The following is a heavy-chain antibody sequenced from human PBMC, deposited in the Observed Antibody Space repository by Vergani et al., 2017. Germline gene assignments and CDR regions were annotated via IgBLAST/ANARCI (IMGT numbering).Heavy chain of an antibody. CDR1: GFTFSSSA. Sequence: QVQLVESGGGVVQPGRSLRLSCAASGFTFSSSAMHWVRQAPGKGLEWVAVISYDGSNKYYADSVKGRFTISRDNSKNTLYLQMNSLRAEDTAVYYCARGDRDAGSFDIWGQGTMVTVSS. CDR3: ARGDRDAGSFDI. V-gene: IGHV3-30-3*01. D-gene: IGHD5-12*01. J-gene: IGHJ3*02. CDR2: ISYDGSNK.